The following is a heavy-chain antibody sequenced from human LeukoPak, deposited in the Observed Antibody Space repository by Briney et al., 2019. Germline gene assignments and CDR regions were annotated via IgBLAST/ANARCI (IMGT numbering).Heavy chain of an antibody. D-gene: IGHD6-13*01. CDR2: VNHSGST. J-gene: IGHJ4*02. CDR3: ARSPAATRFDC. CDR1: GGSFSGYY. Sequence: SETLSLTCAVYGGSFSGYYWSWIRQPPGKGLEWIGEVNHSGSTNYNPSLKSRVTISVDTSKNQFSLKLSSVTAADTAVYYCARSPAATRFDCWGQGTLVTVSS. V-gene: IGHV4-34*01.